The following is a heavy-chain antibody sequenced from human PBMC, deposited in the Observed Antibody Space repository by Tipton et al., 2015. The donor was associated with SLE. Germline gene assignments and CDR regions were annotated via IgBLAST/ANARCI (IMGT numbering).Heavy chain of an antibody. J-gene: IGHJ4*02. CDR1: GASISSYS. CDR3: ARHEDWGIDY. CDR2: IYYSGST. D-gene: IGHD7-27*01. V-gene: IGHV4-59*08. Sequence: TLSLTCTASGASISSYSWSWIRQPPGKGLEWIGYIYYSGSTNYNPSLKSRVTISVDTSKNQFSLKLSSVTAADTAVYYCARHEDWGIDYWGQGTLVTVSS.